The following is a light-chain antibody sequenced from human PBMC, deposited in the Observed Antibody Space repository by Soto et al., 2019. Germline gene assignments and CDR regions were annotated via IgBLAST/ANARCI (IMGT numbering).Light chain of an antibody. Sequence: EIVMTQSPATLSVSPVERATLSCMASESVSTNLAWYQQKAGQAPRLLIYGASTRATGIPARFSGSGSETEFTLTISSLQAEDSAVYFCQQYNNWPTWTFGQGTKVDIK. CDR3: QQYNNWPTWT. CDR2: GAS. V-gene: IGKV3-15*01. CDR1: ESVSTN. J-gene: IGKJ1*01.